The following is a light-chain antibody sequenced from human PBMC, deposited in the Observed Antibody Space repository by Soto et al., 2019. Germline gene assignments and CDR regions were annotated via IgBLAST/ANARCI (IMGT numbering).Light chain of an antibody. CDR3: CSSGGSPTYV. CDR1: SSNVGSYKL. V-gene: IGLV2-23*02. CDR2: EVN. Sequence: QSALTQPASVYGSPGQSITISCTGTSSNVGSYKLVSWYQQHPGKAPKLMIFEVNKRPSGVSNRFSGSKSGNTASLTISGLKVEDEADYYCCSSGGSPTYVFGTGTKVTV. J-gene: IGLJ1*01.